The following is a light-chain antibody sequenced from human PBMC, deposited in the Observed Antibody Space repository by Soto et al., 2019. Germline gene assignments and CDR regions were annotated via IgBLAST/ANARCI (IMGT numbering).Light chain of an antibody. J-gene: IGKJ1*01. CDR2: AAS. Sequence: DIQITPSPSSPSASVGDRVTITCRASQNIGIYLNWYHQKPGKAPKLLIFAASTLHSGVPSRFSGSGSGTDFTLTIGSLQPEDFATYYCQHSYTNPRTFGQGTKVDIK. CDR1: QNIGIY. CDR3: QHSYTNPRT. V-gene: IGKV1-39*01.